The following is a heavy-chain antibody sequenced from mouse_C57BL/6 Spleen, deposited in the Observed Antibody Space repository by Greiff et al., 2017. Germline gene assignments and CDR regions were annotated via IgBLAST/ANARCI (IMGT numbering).Heavy chain of an antibody. V-gene: IGHV14-2*01. CDR2: IDPADGET. J-gene: IGHJ2*01. CDR1: GFNINDYY. CDR3: ARGYYGSSSALDY. D-gene: IGHD1-1*01. Sequence: VQLQQSGAELVKPGASVKLSCTASGFNINDYYMHWVKQRTEQGLEWIGRIDPADGETKYAPQFPGKAPITADPSSHTAYRQLSSLTSEDAAVYYGARGYYGSSSALDYWGQGTTLTVSS.